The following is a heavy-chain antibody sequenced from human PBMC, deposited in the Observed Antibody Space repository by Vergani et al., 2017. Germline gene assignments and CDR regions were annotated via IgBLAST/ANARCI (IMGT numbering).Heavy chain of an antibody. J-gene: IGHJ6*02. V-gene: IGHV3-11*01. CDR2: ISSSGSTI. Sequence: QVQLVESGGGLVKPGGSLRLSCAASGFTFSDYYMSWIRQAPGKGLEWVSYISSSGSTIYYADAVKGRFTISRDNAQNSLYLQMNSLRAEDTAVYYCARDADASGYWSSTSCYPAHYYYGMDVWGQGTTVTVSS. CDR3: ARDADASGYWSSTSCYPAHYYYGMDV. CDR1: GFTFSDYY. D-gene: IGHD2-2*03.